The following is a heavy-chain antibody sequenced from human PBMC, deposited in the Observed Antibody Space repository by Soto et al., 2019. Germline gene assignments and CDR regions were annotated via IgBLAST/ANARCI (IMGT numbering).Heavy chain of an antibody. CDR2: IYYSGST. D-gene: IGHD2-21*02. Sequence: QLQLQESGPGLVKPSETLSLTCTVSGGSISSSSYYWGWIRQPPGKGLEWIGSIYYSGSTYYNPSLKRRVTISVDTSKNQFSLKLSSVTAADTAVYYCARLWWGPMGYSDYWGQGTLVTVSS. CDR3: ARLWWGPMGYSDY. CDR1: GGSISSSSYY. J-gene: IGHJ4*02. V-gene: IGHV4-39*01.